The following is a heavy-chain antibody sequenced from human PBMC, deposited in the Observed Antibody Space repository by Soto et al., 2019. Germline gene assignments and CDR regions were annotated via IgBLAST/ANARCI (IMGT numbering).Heavy chain of an antibody. CDR3: ARRGGSSSGYYYHAMDV. CDR1: IDSVNSGGYY. Sequence: PSETLSPTCSVSIDSVNSGGYYWSWIRQHPGKGLEWIGYIYSNGDTYYNPSLKSRVTISVDTSKNQFSLNLTSVTAADTAVYYCARRGGSSSGYYYHAMDVWGQGTTVTVSS. V-gene: IGHV4-31*03. D-gene: IGHD6-6*01. CDR2: IYSNGDT. J-gene: IGHJ6*02.